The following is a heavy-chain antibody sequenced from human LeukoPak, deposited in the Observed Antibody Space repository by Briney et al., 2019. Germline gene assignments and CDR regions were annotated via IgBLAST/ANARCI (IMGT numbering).Heavy chain of an antibody. CDR2: IYYSGST. V-gene: IGHV4-39*07. CDR1: GGSISSSSYY. CDR3: ARDRWYSSSRGYYYYMDV. J-gene: IGHJ6*03. D-gene: IGHD6-13*01. Sequence: SETLSLTCTVSGGSISSSSYYWGWIRQPPGKGLEWIGSIYYSGSTYYNPSLKSRVTISVDTSKNQFSLKLSSVTAADTAVYYCARDRWYSSSRGYYYYMDVWGKGTTVTVSS.